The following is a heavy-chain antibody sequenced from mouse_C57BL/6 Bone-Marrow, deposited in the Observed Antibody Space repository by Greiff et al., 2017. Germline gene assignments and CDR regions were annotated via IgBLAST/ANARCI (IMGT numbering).Heavy chain of an antibody. CDR1: GFTFSSYG. J-gene: IGHJ3*01. CDR3: ARQLRRAWFAY. V-gene: IGHV5-6*01. D-gene: IGHD3-2*02. Sequence: EVNVVESGGDLVKPGGSLKLSCAASGFTFSSYGMSWVRQTPDKRLEWVATISSGGSYTYYPDSVKGRFTISRDNAKNTLYLQMSSLKSEDTAMYYCARQLRRAWFAYWGQGTLVTVSA. CDR2: ISSGGSYT.